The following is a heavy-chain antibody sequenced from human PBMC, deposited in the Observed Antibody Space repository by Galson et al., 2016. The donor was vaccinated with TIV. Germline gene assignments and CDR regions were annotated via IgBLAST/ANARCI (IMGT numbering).Heavy chain of an antibody. CDR3: AKVGKSGDYSWDAFDV. Sequence: SLRLSCAASGLSFRNYVMSWVRLAPGKGLEWVSSLSLSGTYTYYADSVKGRFTISRDNSKYTLFLHLNSLRAGDTAIYYCAKVGKSGDYSWDAFDVWGQGTVVTVSS. V-gene: IGHV3-23*01. D-gene: IGHD1-26*01. J-gene: IGHJ3*01. CDR2: LSLSGTYT. CDR1: GLSFRNYV.